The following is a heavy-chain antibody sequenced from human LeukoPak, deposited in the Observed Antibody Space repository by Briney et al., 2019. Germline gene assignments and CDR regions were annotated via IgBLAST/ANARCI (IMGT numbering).Heavy chain of an antibody. D-gene: IGHD3-16*01. Sequence: SETLSLTCTVSGGSISGYYWSWIRQPAGKGLEWIGRVYTSGSTIYNPSLKSRVTMSTDTSRNQFSLTLTSVTAAGTAVYYCAKSPSGRGGYNWFDPWGQGILVTVSS. CDR1: GGSISGYY. J-gene: IGHJ5*02. CDR2: VYTSGST. CDR3: AKSPSGRGGYNWFDP. V-gene: IGHV4-4*07.